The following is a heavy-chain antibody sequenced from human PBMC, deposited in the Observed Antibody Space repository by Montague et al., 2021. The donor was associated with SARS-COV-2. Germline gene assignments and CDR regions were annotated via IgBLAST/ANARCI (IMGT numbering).Heavy chain of an antibody. V-gene: IGHV4-34*01. CDR3: ARDAHIGSTWLFSGYGMDV. Sequence: SETLSLTCAVYGGSFSGYYWSWIRQPPGKGLEWIGEINHSGSTNYNPSLKSRVTLSVDTSKNQFSLQLSSVTPEDTAVYYCARDAHIGSTWLFSGYGMDVWGQGTTVTVSS. J-gene: IGHJ6*02. CDR2: INHSGST. D-gene: IGHD6-13*01. CDR1: GGSFSGYY.